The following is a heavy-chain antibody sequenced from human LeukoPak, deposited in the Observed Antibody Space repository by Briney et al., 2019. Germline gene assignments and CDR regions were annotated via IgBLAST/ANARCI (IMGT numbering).Heavy chain of an antibody. D-gene: IGHD3-3*01. CDR1: GGSFSGYY. CDR3: ARLVISKGETYYDFWSGPWYFDY. CDR2: INHSGST. V-gene: IGHV4-34*01. Sequence: SETLSLTCAVYGGSFSGYYWSWIRQPPGKGLEWIGEINHSGSTNYNPSLKSRVTISVDTSKNQFSLKLSSVTAADTAVYYCARLVISKGETYYDFWSGPWYFDYWGQGTLVTVSS. J-gene: IGHJ4*02.